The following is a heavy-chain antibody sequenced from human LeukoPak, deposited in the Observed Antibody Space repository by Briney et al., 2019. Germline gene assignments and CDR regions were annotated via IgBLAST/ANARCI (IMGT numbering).Heavy chain of an antibody. CDR3: AALSPIAAAGAFDY. CDR2: IVVGSGNT. J-gene: IGHJ4*02. V-gene: IGHV1-58*02. CDR1: GFTFTSSA. D-gene: IGHD6-13*01. Sequence: GASVKVSCKASGFTFTSSAMQWVRQARGQRLEWIGWIVVGSGNTNYAQKFQERVTITRDMSTSTAYMELSSLRSEDTAVYYCAALSPIAAAGAFDYWGQGTLVTVSS.